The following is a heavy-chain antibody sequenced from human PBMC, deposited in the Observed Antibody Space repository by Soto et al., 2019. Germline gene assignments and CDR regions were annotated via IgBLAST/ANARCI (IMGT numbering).Heavy chain of an antibody. D-gene: IGHD5-18*01. Sequence: SVKVSCKASGFTFTSSAVQWVRQARGQRLEWIGWIVVGSGNTNYAQKFQERVTITRDMSTSTAYMELSSLRSDDTAVYYCARGGYSYGSHIDYWGQGTLVTSPQ. J-gene: IGHJ4*02. CDR1: GFTFTSSA. CDR2: IVVGSGNT. CDR3: ARGGYSYGSHIDY. V-gene: IGHV1-58*01.